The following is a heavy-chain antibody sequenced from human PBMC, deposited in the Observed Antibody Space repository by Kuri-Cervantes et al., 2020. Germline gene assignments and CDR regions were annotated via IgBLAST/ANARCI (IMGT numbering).Heavy chain of an antibody. CDR2: IGGSGGSP. J-gene: IGHJ4*02. V-gene: IGHV3-23*01. CDR1: GFTFSSYA. CDR3: AKWGAFGYSSVPFDN. D-gene: IGHD5-24*01. Sequence: GESLKISCAASGFTFSSYAMSWVRQAPGKGLEWVSAIGGSGGSPYYADSVKGRFTISRDNSKNTLYLQMNSLTAEDTAVYYCAKWGAFGYSSVPFDNWGQGTLVTVSS.